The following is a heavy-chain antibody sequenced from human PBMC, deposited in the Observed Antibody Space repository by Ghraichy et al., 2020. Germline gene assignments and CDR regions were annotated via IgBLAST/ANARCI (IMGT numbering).Heavy chain of an antibody. D-gene: IGHD2-8*01. CDR2: IYYSGNT. CDR1: GGSISSYY. J-gene: IGHJ6*02. Sequence: SQTLSLTCTVSGGSISSYYWSWIRQPPGKGLEWIGCIYYSGNTNYNPSLKSRVTISVDTSKNQFSLKLSSVTAADTAVYYCARDRLPHCSNGVCYLGESFYYAMDVWGQGTTVTVSS. V-gene: IGHV4-59*01. CDR3: ARDRLPHCSNGVCYLGESFYYAMDV.